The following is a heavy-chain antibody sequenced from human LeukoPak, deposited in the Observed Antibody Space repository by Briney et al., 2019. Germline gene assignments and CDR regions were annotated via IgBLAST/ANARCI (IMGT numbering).Heavy chain of an antibody. Sequence: GGSLRLSCAASGFTFSSYSMNWVRQAPGKGLEWVSSISSSSSYIYYADSVKGRFTISRDNAKNSLYLQMNSLRAEDTAVYYCARGSRRDGYNGDFDYWGQGTLVTVSS. CDR3: ARGSRRDGYNGDFDY. D-gene: IGHD5-24*01. V-gene: IGHV3-21*01. J-gene: IGHJ4*02. CDR2: ISSSSSYI. CDR1: GFTFSSYS.